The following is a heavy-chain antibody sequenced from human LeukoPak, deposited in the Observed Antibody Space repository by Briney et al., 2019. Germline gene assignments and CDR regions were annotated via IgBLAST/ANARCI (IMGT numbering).Heavy chain of an antibody. CDR3: TTGGYGGQFDY. D-gene: IGHD5-12*01. CDR2: IKSKTDGGTT. Sequence: GGSLRLSCAASGFAFSNAWMGWGRQAPGKGLVWVGRIKSKTDGGTTDYAAPVKGRFTISRDDSKNTLYLQMNSLKTEDTAVYYCTTGGYGGQFDYWGQGTLVTVSS. J-gene: IGHJ4*02. CDR1: GFAFSNAW. V-gene: IGHV3-15*01.